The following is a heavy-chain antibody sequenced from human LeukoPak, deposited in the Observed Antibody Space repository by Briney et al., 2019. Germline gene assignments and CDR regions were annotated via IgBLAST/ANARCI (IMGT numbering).Heavy chain of an antibody. CDR2: VNPGGSVQ. V-gene: IGHV3-7*01. Sequence: GGSLRLSCVPSGFSVSAYSLSWVRQAPGKGLEWVANVNPGGSVQNYVDSVTGRFTISRDNAKNSLYLQMNNLRADDTAVYYCATTFPYCSEDNCALGGQGTLVTVSS. CDR3: ATTFPYCSEDNCAL. J-gene: IGHJ1*01. CDR1: GFSVSAYS. D-gene: IGHD2-15*01.